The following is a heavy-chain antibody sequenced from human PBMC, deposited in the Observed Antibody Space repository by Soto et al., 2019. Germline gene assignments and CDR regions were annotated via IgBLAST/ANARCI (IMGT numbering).Heavy chain of an antibody. CDR2: ISAYNGNT. Sequence: ASVKVSCKASGYTFTSYGISWVRQAPGQGLEWMGWISAYNGNTNYAQKLQGRVTMTTDTSTSTAYMELRSLRSDDTAVYYCARDVPFGGVIVFPPFDYWGQGTLVTVSS. CDR1: GYTFTSYG. D-gene: IGHD3-16*02. V-gene: IGHV1-18*01. J-gene: IGHJ4*02. CDR3: ARDVPFGGVIVFPPFDY.